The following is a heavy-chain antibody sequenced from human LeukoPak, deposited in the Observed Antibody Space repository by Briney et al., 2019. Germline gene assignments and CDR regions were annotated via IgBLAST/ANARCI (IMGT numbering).Heavy chain of an antibody. V-gene: IGHV1-2*02. J-gene: IGHJ3*02. Sequence: ASVKVSCKASRYTLTGYYFHWVRQAPGQGLEWMGWINPNSGGTNYTQKFQGRVTMTRDTSISTIYMELGRLRFDDTAVFYCATTGYGGTYDALDIWGQGTMVTVSS. CDR1: RYTLTGYY. CDR2: INPNSGGT. CDR3: ATTGYGGTYDALDI. D-gene: IGHD4-23*01.